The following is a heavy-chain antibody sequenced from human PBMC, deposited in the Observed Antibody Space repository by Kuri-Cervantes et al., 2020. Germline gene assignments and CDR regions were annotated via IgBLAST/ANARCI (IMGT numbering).Heavy chain of an antibody. CDR2: IGTAGDT. V-gene: IGHV3-13*01. CDR3: ARYEGAAARRIYYYYMDV. Sequence: GESLKISCAASGFTFSSYDMHWVRQATGKGLEWVSAIGTAGDTYYPGSVKGRFTISRENAKNSLYLQMNSLRAGDTAVYYCARYEGAAARRIYYYYMDVWGKGTTVTVSS. CDR1: GFTFSSYD. J-gene: IGHJ6*03. D-gene: IGHD1-26*01.